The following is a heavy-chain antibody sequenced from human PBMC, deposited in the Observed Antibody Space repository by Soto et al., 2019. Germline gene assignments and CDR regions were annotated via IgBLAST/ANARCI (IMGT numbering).Heavy chain of an antibody. J-gene: IGHJ5*02. CDR2: INAGNGET. CDR1: GYTFTTYT. D-gene: IGHD2-2*02. Sequence: VQLVQSGAEVMQPGASVKVSCKASGYTFTTYTIQWVRQAPGQRLEWMGWINAGNGETKYSQNSQARVTFTRDTSASAAYMELNSLRSEDTAVYYCARSTTSCYSLCWFDPWGQGTLVTVSS. V-gene: IGHV1-3*01. CDR3: ARSTTSCYSLCWFDP.